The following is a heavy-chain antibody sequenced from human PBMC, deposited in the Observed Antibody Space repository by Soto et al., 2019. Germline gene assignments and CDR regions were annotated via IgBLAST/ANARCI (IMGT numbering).Heavy chain of an antibody. CDR1: GVSMNDYY. Sequence: QVQLQESGPGLVKPSEPLSLTCSVSGVSMNDYYWSWIRQTARRGLEWIGRIFTNGNTNYNPSLRGRLTMPVDTSTNQVSLRLTSVTAADTAVYYCASGPLVSRYYGLNVWGQGTTVTVSS. CDR3: ASGPLVSRYYGLNV. CDR2: IFTNGNT. J-gene: IGHJ6*02. V-gene: IGHV4-4*07.